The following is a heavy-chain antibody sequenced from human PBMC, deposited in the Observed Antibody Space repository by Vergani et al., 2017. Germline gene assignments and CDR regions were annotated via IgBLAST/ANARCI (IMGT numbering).Heavy chain of an antibody. CDR2: IKQDGSEK. D-gene: IGHD1-26*01. V-gene: IGHV3-7*01. CDR1: GFTFSSYW. J-gene: IGHJ6*02. Sequence: EVQLVESGGGLVQPGGSLRLSCAASGFTFSSYWMSWVRQAPGKGLEWVANIKQDGSEKYYVDSVKGRFTISRDNAKNSLYLQMNSLRAEDTAVYYCARDRIVGATVYYYGMDVWGQGTTVTVSS. CDR3: ARDRIVGATVYYYGMDV.